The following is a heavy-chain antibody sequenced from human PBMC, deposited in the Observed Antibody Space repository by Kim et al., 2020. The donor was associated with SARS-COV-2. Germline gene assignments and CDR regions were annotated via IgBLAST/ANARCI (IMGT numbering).Heavy chain of an antibody. V-gene: IGHV3-23*01. CDR3: AKGWGSSSWYLPYYYYYGMDV. CDR2: ISGSGGST. D-gene: IGHD6-13*01. CDR1: GFTFSSYA. Sequence: GGSLRLSCAASGFTFSSYAMSWVRQAPGKGLEWVSAISGSGGSTYYADSVKGRFTISRDNSKNTLYLQMNSLRAEDTAVYYCAKGWGSSSWYLPYYYYYGMDVWGQGTTVTVSS. J-gene: IGHJ6*02.